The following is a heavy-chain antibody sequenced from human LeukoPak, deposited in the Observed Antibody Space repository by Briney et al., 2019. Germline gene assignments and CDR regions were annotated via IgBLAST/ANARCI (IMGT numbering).Heavy chain of an antibody. CDR3: AREEYSSSWYLPFDX. V-gene: IGHV3-33*01. Sequence: QAPXXXXEWVAVVWYDGNKKYYADSVKGRFTISRDNPNNTLFLQMNSLRAEDTAVYYCAREEYSSSWYLPFDXXGQXT. D-gene: IGHD6-13*01. CDR2: VWYDGNKK. J-gene: IGHJ4*02.